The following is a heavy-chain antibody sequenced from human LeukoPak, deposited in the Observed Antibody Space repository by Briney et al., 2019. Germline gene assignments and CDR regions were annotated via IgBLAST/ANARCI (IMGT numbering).Heavy chain of an antibody. CDR1: GFIVSNYD. Sequence: GGSLRLSCAASGFIVSNYDTHWVRQRAGKGLEWVSTVGVGGDTFYIDSVEGRFTSSRDDAKNSLFLQMNSLRGGDTAVYYCTREKVLAVAAKNYYYGMDVWGQGTTVTVSS. CDR2: VGVGGDT. V-gene: IGHV3-13*01. CDR3: TREKVLAVAAKNYYYGMDV. J-gene: IGHJ6*02. D-gene: IGHD6-19*01.